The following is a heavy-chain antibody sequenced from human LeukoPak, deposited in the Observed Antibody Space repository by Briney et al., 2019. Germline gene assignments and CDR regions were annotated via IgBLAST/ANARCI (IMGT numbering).Heavy chain of an antibody. D-gene: IGHD5-18*01. Sequence: SETLSLTCAVSGGSISSGGYSWSWIRQPPGKGLEWIGNIYHSGSTYYNPSLKSPVTISVDTTKNQFSLKLSSVTAAHTGVYYCARYSYGGYYYYGMDVWGQGTTVTVSS. CDR2: IYHSGST. V-gene: IGHV4-30-2*01. CDR3: ARYSYGGYYYYGMDV. J-gene: IGHJ6*02. CDR1: GGSISSGGYS.